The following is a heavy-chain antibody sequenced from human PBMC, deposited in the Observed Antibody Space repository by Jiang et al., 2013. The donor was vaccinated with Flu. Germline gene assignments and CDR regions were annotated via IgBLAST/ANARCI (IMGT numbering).Heavy chain of an antibody. D-gene: IGHD2-21*01. CDR2: INHSGST. CDR3: ARGPYCGGDCYSDYFDY. J-gene: IGHJ4*02. V-gene: IGHV4-34*01. Sequence: GSGLVKPSETLSLTCAVYGGSFSGYYWSWIRQPPGKGLEWIGEINHSGSTNYNPSLKSRVTISVDTSKNQFSLKLSSVTAADTAVYYCARGPYCGGDCYSDYFDYWGQGTLVTVSS. CDR1: GGSFSGYY.